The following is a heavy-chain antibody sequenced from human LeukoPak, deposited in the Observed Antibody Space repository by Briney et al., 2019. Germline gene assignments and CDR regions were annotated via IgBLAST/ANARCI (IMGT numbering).Heavy chain of an antibody. V-gene: IGHV3-7*01. CDR2: IKQDGSEK. CDR3: AGERGPSYYYDSSGYRLDY. J-gene: IGHJ4*02. D-gene: IGHD3-22*01. Sequence: GGSLRLSCAASGFTFSSYWMSWVRQAPGKGLEWVANIKQDGSEKYYVDSVKGRFTISRDNAKNSLYLQMNSLRAEDTAVYYCAGERGPSYYYDSSGYRLDYWGQGTLVTVSS. CDR1: GFTFSSYW.